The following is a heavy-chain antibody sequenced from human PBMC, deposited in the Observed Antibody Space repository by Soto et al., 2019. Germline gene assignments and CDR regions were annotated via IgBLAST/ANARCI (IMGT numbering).Heavy chain of an antibody. V-gene: IGHV4-4*02. CDR1: GASISSNHW. CDR2: IFHSGKI. D-gene: IGHD3-10*01. J-gene: IGHJ6*02. CDR3: TMHYYFYFYGMDV. Sequence: QVQLQESGPGLVKPSGTLSLTCAVSGASISSNHWCGWVRQPPGKGLEWIGEIFHSGKIDYNPSLKSRVTMSVDKSKNHFSLNLNSVTAADAAVYYCTMHYYFYFYGMDVWGQGTTVTVSS.